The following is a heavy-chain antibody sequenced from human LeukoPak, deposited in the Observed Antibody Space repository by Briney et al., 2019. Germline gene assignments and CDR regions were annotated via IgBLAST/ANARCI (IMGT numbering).Heavy chain of an antibody. CDR1: GYTFTSYG. J-gene: IGHJ6*02. D-gene: IGHD5-18*01. V-gene: IGHV1-18*01. CDR2: ISAYNGNT. Sequence: ASVKVSCKASGYTFTSYGISWVRQAPGQGLEWMGWISAYNGNTNYAQKLQGRVTMTTDTSTSTAYMELRSLRSDDTAVYYCARVDTAMVDLYYYYGMDVWGQGTTVTVSS. CDR3: ARVDTAMVDLYYYYGMDV.